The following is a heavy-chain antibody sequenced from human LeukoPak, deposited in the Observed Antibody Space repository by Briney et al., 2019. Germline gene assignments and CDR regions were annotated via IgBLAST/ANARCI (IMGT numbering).Heavy chain of an antibody. D-gene: IGHD3-22*01. Sequence: ASVKVSCMASGYTFTVYYMHWVRQAPGQGLEWMGWINPNSGGTNYIQKFQGRVTMTRDTSISTAYMELSRLRSDDTAVYYCARDCWGYYDSSGYYSCPPFAYWGQGTLVTVSS. CDR2: INPNSGGT. CDR1: GYTFTVYY. J-gene: IGHJ4*02. V-gene: IGHV1-2*02. CDR3: ARDCWGYYDSSGYYSCPPFAY.